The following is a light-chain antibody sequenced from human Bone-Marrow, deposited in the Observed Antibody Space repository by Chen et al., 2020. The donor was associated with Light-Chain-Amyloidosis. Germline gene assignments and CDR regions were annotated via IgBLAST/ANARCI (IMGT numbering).Light chain of an antibody. J-gene: IGLJ2*01. CDR3: QSADSSGTYEVI. Sequence: SYELTQPPSVSVSPGQTANITCSGDKLGDKYVCWYQQKPGQAPVLVIHRDTERPSGISERFSGSSSGTTATLTISGVQAEDEADYHCQSADSSGTYEVIFGGGTKLTVL. CDR2: RDT. V-gene: IGLV3-25*03. CDR1: KLGDKY.